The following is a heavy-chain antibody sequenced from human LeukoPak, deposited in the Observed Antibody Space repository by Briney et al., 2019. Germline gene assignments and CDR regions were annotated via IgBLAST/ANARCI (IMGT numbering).Heavy chain of an antibody. J-gene: IGHJ6*02. CDR1: GFTVSSNY. CDR3: AREGCSSTSCCSGGMDV. CDR2: IYSGGST. V-gene: IGHV3-66*02. Sequence: GGSLRLSCAASGFTVSSNYMSWVRQAPGKGLEWVSVIYSGGSTYYADSVKGRFTISRDNSKNTLYLQMNSLRAEDTAVYYCAREGCSSTSCCSGGMDVWGQGTTVTVSS. D-gene: IGHD2-2*01.